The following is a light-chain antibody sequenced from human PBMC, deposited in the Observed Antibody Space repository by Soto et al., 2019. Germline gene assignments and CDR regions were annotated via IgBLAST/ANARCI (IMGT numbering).Light chain of an antibody. CDR1: QSINNW. CDR3: QELNSYPIT. J-gene: IGKJ5*01. CDR2: KAS. V-gene: IGKV1-5*03. Sequence: IQMSQYFSTLSAPVGDRVTITCRASQSINNWLAWYQQKPGKAPKLLIYKASSLESGVPSRFSGSGSGTEFTLTISSLQPEDFATYYCQELNSYPITFGQGARLEI.